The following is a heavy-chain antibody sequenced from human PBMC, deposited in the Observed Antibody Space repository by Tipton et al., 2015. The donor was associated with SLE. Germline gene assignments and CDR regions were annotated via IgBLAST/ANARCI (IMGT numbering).Heavy chain of an antibody. CDR3: ARLHGYSYGLNWFDP. V-gene: IGHV4-34*01. J-gene: IGHJ5*02. CDR1: GGSFSAYY. D-gene: IGHD5-18*01. Sequence: TLSLTCAVYGGSFSAYYWSWIRQPPGKGLEWIGEINHSGNANYNPSLKSRVTMSVDTSKNQFSLRLTSVIAADTAVYYCARLHGYSYGLNWFDPWGQGTLISVSS. CDR2: INHSGNA.